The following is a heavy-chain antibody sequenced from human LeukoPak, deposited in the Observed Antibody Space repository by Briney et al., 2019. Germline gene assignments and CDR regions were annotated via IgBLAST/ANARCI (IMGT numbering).Heavy chain of an antibody. CDR3: AKRPPSVAGVTYGMDV. D-gene: IGHD6-19*01. CDR1: GFTVSSNH. Sequence: GGSLRLSCAASGFTVSSNHMSWVRQAPGKGLEWVSIIYTDGGAYYADSVKGRFTISRDSSNNTLYLQMNSLKAGDTAVYYCAKRPPSVAGVTYGMDVWGQGTTVTVSS. J-gene: IGHJ6*02. CDR2: IYTDGGA. V-gene: IGHV3-53*01.